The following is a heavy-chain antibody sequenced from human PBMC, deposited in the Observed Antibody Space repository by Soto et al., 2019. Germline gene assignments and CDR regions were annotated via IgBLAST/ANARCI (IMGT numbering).Heavy chain of an antibody. CDR2: MNPTNGNI. D-gene: IGHD6-13*01. J-gene: IGHJ6*02. Sequence: QVQLVQSGAEVKKPGASVVVSCKASGYTFSSYDINWVRRAAGQGLEWMGWMNPTNGNIGYAQRFQGRVTMTRITSISTAHMELSSLRAEDTAVYYCASAAVAGLPYCGMDVWDQGPAVIVSS. V-gene: IGHV1-8*01. CDR3: ASAAVAGLPYCGMDV. CDR1: GYTFSSYD.